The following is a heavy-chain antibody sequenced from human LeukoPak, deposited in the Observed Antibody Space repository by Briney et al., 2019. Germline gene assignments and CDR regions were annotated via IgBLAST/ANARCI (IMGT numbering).Heavy chain of an antibody. CDR2: INPNSGGT. CDR3: ARDQAIVATITSWFDP. V-gene: IGHV1-2*02. CDR1: GYTFTGYR. J-gene: IGHJ5*02. Sequence: ASVKVSCKASGYTFTGYRMHWVRQAPGQGLEWMGWINPNSGGTNYAQKFQGRVTMTRDTSISTAYMELSRLRSDDTAVYCCARDQAIVATITSWFDPWGQGTLVTVSS. D-gene: IGHD5-12*01.